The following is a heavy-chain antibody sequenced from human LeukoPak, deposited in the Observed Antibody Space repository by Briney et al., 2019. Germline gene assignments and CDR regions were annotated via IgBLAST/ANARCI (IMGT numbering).Heavy chain of an antibody. Sequence: SETLSLTCTVSGGSISSYYWSWIRQPPGKGLEWIGYIYYSGSTNYDPSLKSRVTISVDTSKNQFSLKLSSVTAADTVVYYCARDLNNWFDPWGQGTLVTVSS. CDR2: IYYSGST. CDR3: ARDLNNWFDP. V-gene: IGHV4-59*01. CDR1: GGSISSYY. J-gene: IGHJ5*02.